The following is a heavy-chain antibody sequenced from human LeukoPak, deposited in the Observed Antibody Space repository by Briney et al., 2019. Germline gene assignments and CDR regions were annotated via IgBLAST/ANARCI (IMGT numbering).Heavy chain of an antibody. Sequence: SETLSLTCTVSGGSISSSSYYWGWIRQPPGKGLEWIGSIYYSGGTYYNPSLKSRVNISVYTSKNQFSLMLRPVTAADTAVHYIARVKIRAVLDYWGQGALVTVSS. V-gene: IGHV4-39*01. D-gene: IGHD2-21*01. J-gene: IGHJ4*02. CDR1: GGSISSSSYY. CDR3: ARVKIRAVLDY. CDR2: IYYSGGT.